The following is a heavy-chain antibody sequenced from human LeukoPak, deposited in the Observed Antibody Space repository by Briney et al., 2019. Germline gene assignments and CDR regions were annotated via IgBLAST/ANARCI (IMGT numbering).Heavy chain of an antibody. CDR2: IYYSGST. CDR1: GGSISSYY. CDR3: ARDVRSGVAYYYMDV. J-gene: IGHJ6*03. D-gene: IGHD6-13*01. Sequence: PSETLSLTCTVSGGSISSYYWSRIRQPPGKGLEWIGYIYYSGSTYYNPSLKSRVTISVDTSKNQFSLKLSSVTAADTAVYYCARDVRSGVAYYYMDVWGKGTTVTVSS. V-gene: IGHV4-59*12.